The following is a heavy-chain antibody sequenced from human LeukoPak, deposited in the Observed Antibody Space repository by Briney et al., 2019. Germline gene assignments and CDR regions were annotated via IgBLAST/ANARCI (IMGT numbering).Heavy chain of an antibody. CDR1: GFSFSSYW. D-gene: IGHD2/OR15-2a*01. J-gene: IGHJ4*02. V-gene: IGHV3-7*01. CDR2: IKQDGSER. CDR3: ARDNSYDVLSTFDY. Sequence: PGGSLRLSCAASGFSFSSYWMSWVRQAPGKGLEWVANIKQDGSERFYADSVKGRFTISRDNAKNLLYVEMNSLRAEDTAVYHCARDNSYDVLSTFDYWGQGSLVTVSS.